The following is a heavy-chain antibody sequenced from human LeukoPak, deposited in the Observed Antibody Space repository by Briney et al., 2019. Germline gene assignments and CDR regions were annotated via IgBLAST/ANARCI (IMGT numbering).Heavy chain of an antibody. J-gene: IGHJ4*02. CDR3: ARGYYDYVWGSYRFDYFDY. CDR1: GGTFTSYA. Sequence: ASVKVSCKASGGTFTSYAISWVRQAPGQGLDWMGGIIPIFGTANYAQKFQGRVTITADESTSTDYMELNSLRPKDTAVYYCARGYYDYVWGSYRFDYFDYWGQGTLVTVSS. V-gene: IGHV1-69*13. D-gene: IGHD3-16*02. CDR2: IIPIFGTA.